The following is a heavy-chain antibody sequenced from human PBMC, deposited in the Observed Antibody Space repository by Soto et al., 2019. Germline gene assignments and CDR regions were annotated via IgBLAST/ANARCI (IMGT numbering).Heavy chain of an antibody. D-gene: IGHD3-3*01. V-gene: IGHV2-5*02. J-gene: IGHJ4*01. Sequence: QITLNESGPTVVRPTETLTLTCRFSGFSLTTSGVGVGWIRQSPGKAPEWLALIYWDDDTRYSASLKSRLTSTKDTSKNQVVLTVSDLDPTDTATYYCAHRVLRTVFGLVTTTAIYFDFWGHGTPVAVSS. CDR3: AHRVLRTVFGLVTTTAIYFDF. CDR1: GFSLTTSGVG. CDR2: IYWDDDT.